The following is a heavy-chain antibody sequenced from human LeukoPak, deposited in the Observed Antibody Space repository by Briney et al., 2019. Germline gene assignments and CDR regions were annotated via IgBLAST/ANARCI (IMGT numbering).Heavy chain of an antibody. J-gene: IGHJ5*02. V-gene: IGHV3-15*01. Sequence: GGSLRLSCEASGFTFTHAWMTWVRQAPGKGLEWVGRIKSKTDGGTTEYAATVKGRFTISRDDSKNTLFLQMDSLKTEDTAVYYCAPFPSPWGQGTLVTVSS. CDR2: IKSKTDGGTT. CDR1: GFTFTHAW. CDR3: APFPSP.